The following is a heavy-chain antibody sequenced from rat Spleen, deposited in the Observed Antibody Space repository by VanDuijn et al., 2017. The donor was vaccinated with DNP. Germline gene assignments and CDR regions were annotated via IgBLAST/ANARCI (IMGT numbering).Heavy chain of an antibody. D-gene: IGHD1-4*01. J-gene: IGHJ2*01. CDR1: GFTFNDYY. V-gene: IGHV5-25*01. Sequence: EVLLVESDGGLVQPGRSLKLSCAVSGFTFNDYYMAWVRQAPTKGLEWVATFSTLGDDTYYRDSVRGRFTISRDNAKSTLYLQVNSLRSEDTATYYCASRPPPTRGPFDYWGQGVTVTVSS. CDR2: FSTLGDDT. CDR3: ASRPPPTRGPFDY.